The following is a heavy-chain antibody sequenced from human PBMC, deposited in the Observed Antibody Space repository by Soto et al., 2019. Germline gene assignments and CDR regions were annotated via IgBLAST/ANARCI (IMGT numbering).Heavy chain of an antibody. D-gene: IGHD3-3*01. Sequence: EVQLLESGGGLVQPGGSLRLSCAVSGFSISSSAFSWVRQTPGKGLEWVSASSGGGGPTHYADSVRGRFTISRDNSKNTLYLQMNSLRAEDTAIYYCAKNDWSAYPLGGFWGRGALVSVSS. J-gene: IGHJ1*01. V-gene: IGHV3-23*01. CDR1: GFSISSSA. CDR3: AKNDWSAYPLGGF. CDR2: SSGGGGPT.